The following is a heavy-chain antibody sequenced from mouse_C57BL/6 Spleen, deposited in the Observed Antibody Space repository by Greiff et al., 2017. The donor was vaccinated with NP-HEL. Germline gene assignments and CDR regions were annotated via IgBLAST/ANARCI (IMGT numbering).Heavy chain of an antibody. CDR3: ARAPRLRRSYWYFDV. J-gene: IGHJ1*03. CDR2: IYPSDSET. Sequence: VQLQQPGAVLVRPGSSVKLSCKASGYTFTSYWMDWVKQRPGQGLEWIGNIYPSDSETHYNQKFKDKATLTVDKSSSTAYMQLSSLTSEDSAVYYCARAPRLRRSYWYFDVWGTGTTVTVSS. D-gene: IGHD2-4*01. V-gene: IGHV1-61*01. CDR1: GYTFTSYW.